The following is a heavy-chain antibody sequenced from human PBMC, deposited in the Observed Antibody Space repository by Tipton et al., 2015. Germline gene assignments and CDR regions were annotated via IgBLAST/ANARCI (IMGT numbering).Heavy chain of an antibody. D-gene: IGHD2-8*01. CDR1: DGSISDDY. V-gene: IGHV4-59*01. J-gene: IGHJ4*02. CDR3: ARTDALGHFDY. Sequence: TLSLTCTVSDGSISDDYWNWIRQPPGKGLEWIGYIYNSGSTNYNPSLKSRVTISVDTSKNQLSLRLSSVTAADTAVYFCARTDALGHFDYWGLGTLVTVSS. CDR2: IYNSGST.